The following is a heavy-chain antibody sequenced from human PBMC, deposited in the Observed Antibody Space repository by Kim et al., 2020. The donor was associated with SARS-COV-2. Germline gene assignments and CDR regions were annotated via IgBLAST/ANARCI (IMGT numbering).Heavy chain of an antibody. D-gene: IGHD3-16*01. J-gene: IGHJ4*02. CDR3: AKQSLWNGRLGSLNY. V-gene: IGHV3-23*03. CDR2: IYSGGSST. CDR1: GFTFISYA. Sequence: GGSLRLSCAASGFTFISYAMSWVRQAPGKGLEWVSVIYSGGSSTYYADSVKGRFTISRDNSKNTLYLQMNSLRAEDTAVYYCAKQSLWNGRLGSLNYWGQGTLVTVSS.